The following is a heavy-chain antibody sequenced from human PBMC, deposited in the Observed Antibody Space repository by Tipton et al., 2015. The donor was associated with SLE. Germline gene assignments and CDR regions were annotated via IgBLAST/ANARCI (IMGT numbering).Heavy chain of an antibody. V-gene: IGHV4-59*01. CDR2: IYYSGST. D-gene: IGHD4-17*01. CDR1: GGSISTYY. Sequence: LRLSCTVSGGSISTYYWSWIRQPPGKGLEWIGYIYYSGSTNYNPSLKSRVTISIDTSKNQFSLELTSVTSTDTAVYYCARSTVATWDFWGQGTLVTVSS. J-gene: IGHJ4*02. CDR3: ARSTVATWDF.